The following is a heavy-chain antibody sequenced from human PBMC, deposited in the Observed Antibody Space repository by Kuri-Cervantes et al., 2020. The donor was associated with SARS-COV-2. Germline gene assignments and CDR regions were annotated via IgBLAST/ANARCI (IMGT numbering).Heavy chain of an antibody. CDR3: AREEAAAGTGFNY. D-gene: IGHD6-13*01. CDR1: GGSISSGSYY. Sequence: SETLSLTCTVSGGSISSGSYYWSWIRQPAGKGLEWIGYIYTSGSTNYNPSLKSRVTISVDTSKNQFSLKLSSVTAADTAVYYCAREEAAAGTGFNYWGQGTLVTVSS. CDR2: IYTSGST. J-gene: IGHJ4*02. V-gene: IGHV4-61*09.